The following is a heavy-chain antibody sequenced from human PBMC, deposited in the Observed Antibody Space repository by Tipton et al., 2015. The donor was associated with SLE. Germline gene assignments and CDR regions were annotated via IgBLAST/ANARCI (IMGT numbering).Heavy chain of an antibody. D-gene: IGHD4-17*01. V-gene: IGHV3-23*01. Sequence: SLRLSCAASGFIFSMHNMTWVRQAPGKGLQWVSGITRDGVTTWSGDSVKGLFTISRDNSKNTLYLQMNGLRAKDTAIYYCARDAYGDSTVLLDYWGQGTLVTVAS. CDR1: GFIFSMHN. CDR2: ITRDGVTT. CDR3: ARDAYGDSTVLLDY. J-gene: IGHJ4*02.